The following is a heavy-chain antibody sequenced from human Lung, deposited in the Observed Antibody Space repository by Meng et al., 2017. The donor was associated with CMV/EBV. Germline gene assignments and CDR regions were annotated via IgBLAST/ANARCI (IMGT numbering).Heavy chain of an antibody. CDR2: MNPNNGNT. CDR3: AREGGGVSMGAMDG. D-gene: IGHD3-16*01. Sequence: ASVXVSXKASGYTFTSHDINWVRQATGQGLEWMGWMNPNNGNTGYAQKFQGRVTITRDSSINTAYMELSSLRSEDTAVYYCAREGGGVSMGAMDGRGQGTTVTV. J-gene: IGHJ6*02. CDR1: GYTFTSHD. V-gene: IGHV1-8*03.